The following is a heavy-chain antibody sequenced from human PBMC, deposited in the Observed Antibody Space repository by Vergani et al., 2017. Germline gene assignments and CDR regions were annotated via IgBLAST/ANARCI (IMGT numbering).Heavy chain of an antibody. J-gene: IGHJ6*02. Sequence: QLQLQESGPGLVKPSETLSLTCAVSGGSISSSSYYWGWIRQPPGKGLEWIGSIYYSGSTYYNPSLKSRVTISVDTSKNQFSLKLTSVTAGDTAVYYCASDCGGGSCYGQSYGLNVWGQGTTVTVSS. CDR2: IYYSGST. D-gene: IGHD2-15*01. CDR1: GGSISSSSYY. CDR3: ASDCGGGSCYGQSYGLNV. V-gene: IGHV4-39*01.